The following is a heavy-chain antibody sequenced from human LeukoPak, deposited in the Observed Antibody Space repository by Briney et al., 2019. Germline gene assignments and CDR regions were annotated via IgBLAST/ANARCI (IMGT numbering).Heavy chain of an antibody. D-gene: IGHD2-15*01. Sequence: PSETLSLTCTVSGYSIRSSYYWGWIRQPPGKGLEWIGSIYYSGSTYYNPSLKSRVTISVDTSKNQFSLKLSSVTAADTAVYYCASIVVVAAPGTFDYWGQGTLVTVSS. V-gene: IGHV4-38-2*02. CDR2: IYYSGST. CDR1: GYSIRSSYY. J-gene: IGHJ4*02. CDR3: ASIVVVAAPGTFDY.